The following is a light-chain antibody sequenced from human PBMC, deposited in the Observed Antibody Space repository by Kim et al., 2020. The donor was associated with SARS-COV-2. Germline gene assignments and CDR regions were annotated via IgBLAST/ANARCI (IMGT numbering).Light chain of an antibody. J-gene: IGKJ3*01. CDR1: QVSSGC. CDR2: AAS. Sequence: ASTGDRVTVTGRANQVSSGCLAWYQLKPGKAPKLLIYAASTLQIGVPSRFSGSGSGTDFTLSISCLQSEDLAPYYCQQYDSYPLTFGPVTQVDTK. V-gene: IGKV1-8*01. CDR3: QQYDSYPLT.